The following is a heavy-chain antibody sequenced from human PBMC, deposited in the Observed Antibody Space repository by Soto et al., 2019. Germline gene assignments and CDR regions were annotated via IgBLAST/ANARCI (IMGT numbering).Heavy chain of an antibody. CDR1: GGTFSSHA. CDR2: IIPIFGTT. V-gene: IGHV1-69*13. Sequence: SVKVSCKASGGTFSSHAISWVRQAPGRGLEWMGGIIPIFGTTNYAQNFRARVTITADESTSTAYMELSSLTSEDTAVYYCGSVGYCSSANCLFYYYHYGMDVWGQGTTVTVSS. CDR3: GSVGYCSSANCLFYYYHYGMDV. J-gene: IGHJ6*02. D-gene: IGHD2-2*03.